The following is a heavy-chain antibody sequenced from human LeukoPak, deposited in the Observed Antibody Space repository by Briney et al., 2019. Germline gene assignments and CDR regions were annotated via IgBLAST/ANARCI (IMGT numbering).Heavy chain of an antibody. CDR2: VYHSGSI. Sequence: SETLSLTCTVSGDSLVSGHYWGWIRQPPGQGLEWVGSVYHSGSIYYNPSLKSRVIMSVDTSKNQFSLKLSSVTAADTAVYYCAGTPTVTRDDAFDIWGQGTMVTVSS. J-gene: IGHJ3*02. CDR1: GDSLVSGHY. CDR3: AGTPTVTRDDAFDI. V-gene: IGHV4-38-2*02. D-gene: IGHD4-17*01.